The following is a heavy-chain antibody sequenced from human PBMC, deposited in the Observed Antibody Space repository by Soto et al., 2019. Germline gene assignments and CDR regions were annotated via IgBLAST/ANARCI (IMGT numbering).Heavy chain of an antibody. CDR2: ISTYNGDT. CDR3: ARLGVTPYYYYGIDV. V-gene: IGHV1-18*01. D-gene: IGHD2-21*02. Sequence: ASVKVSCKASGYTFTRSGISWVRQAPGQGLEWMGWISTYNGDTNYAQTFQGRVTMTTDTSTSTVYMELRSLRSDDTAVYYCARLGVTPYYYYGIDVCGQGSPVMVSS. J-gene: IGHJ6*02. CDR1: GYTFTRSG.